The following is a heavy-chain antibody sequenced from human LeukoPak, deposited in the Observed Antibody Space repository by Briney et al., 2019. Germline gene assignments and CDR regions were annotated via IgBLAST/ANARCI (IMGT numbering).Heavy chain of an antibody. CDR1: GFTFSSYS. CDR3: ARGKYYGSGSPFDY. D-gene: IGHD3-10*01. V-gene: IGHV3-48*02. J-gene: IGHJ4*02. CDR2: ISSSSSTI. Sequence: GGSLRLSCAASGFTFSSYSMNWVRQAPGKGLEWVSYISSSSSTIYYADSVKGRFTISRDNAKNSLYLQMNSLRDGDTAVYYCARGKYYGSGSPFDYWGQGTLVTVSS.